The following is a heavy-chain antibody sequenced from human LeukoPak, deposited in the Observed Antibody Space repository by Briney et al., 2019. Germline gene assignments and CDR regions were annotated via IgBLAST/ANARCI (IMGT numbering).Heavy chain of an antibody. J-gene: IGHJ4*02. Sequence: GGSLRLSCAASGFTFSDHYMDWVRQAPGKGLEWVGRTGTKANSYSTEYAASVKGRFTISRDDSKNSLYLQMNSLKTEDTAVYYCTRGPADYWGQGTLVTVSS. CDR3: TRGPADY. CDR1: GFTFSDHY. CDR2: TGTKANSYST. V-gene: IGHV3-72*01.